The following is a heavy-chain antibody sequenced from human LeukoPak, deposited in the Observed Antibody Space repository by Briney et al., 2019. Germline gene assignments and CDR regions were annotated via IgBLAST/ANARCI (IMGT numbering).Heavy chain of an antibody. CDR2: AYNSGST. CDR1: GGSISSHY. J-gene: IGHJ6*03. Sequence: SETLSLTCTVSGGSISSHYWSWIRQPPGKGLEWIGYAYNSGSTNYNPSPTSRVTISVDTSKNQFSLNLSSVTAADTAVYYCARPRTAISGAYYYYYMDVWGKGTTVTVSS. D-gene: IGHD5-18*01. V-gene: IGHV4-59*08. CDR3: ARPRTAISGAYYYYYMDV.